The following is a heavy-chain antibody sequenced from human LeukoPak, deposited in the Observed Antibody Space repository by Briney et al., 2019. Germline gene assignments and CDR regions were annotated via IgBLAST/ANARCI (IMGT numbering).Heavy chain of an antibody. CDR1: GGSISSYY. Sequence: SETLSLTCTVSGGSISSYYWSWIRQPPGKGLEWIGYIYYSGSTNYNPSLKSRVTISVDTSKNQFSLKLSSVTAADTAVYYCARDGYYYDSSGYYTGAFDIWGQGTMVTVSS. CDR2: IYYSGST. J-gene: IGHJ3*02. CDR3: ARDGYYYDSSGYYTGAFDI. V-gene: IGHV4-59*01. D-gene: IGHD3-22*01.